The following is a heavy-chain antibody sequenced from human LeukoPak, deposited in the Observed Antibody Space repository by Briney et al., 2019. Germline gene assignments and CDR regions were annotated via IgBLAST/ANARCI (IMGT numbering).Heavy chain of an antibody. J-gene: IGHJ4*02. Sequence: GGSLRLSCAASGSTFSSFGTSWVRQAPGKGLEWLSYISRRDNTMSYADSVRGRFITSRDNAKNSLYLQMNSLRAEDTAVYYCARRYDGSDYWGQGTLVTVSS. D-gene: IGHD5-24*01. CDR1: GSTFSSFG. V-gene: IGHV3-48*01. CDR3: ARRYDGSDY. CDR2: ISRRDNTM.